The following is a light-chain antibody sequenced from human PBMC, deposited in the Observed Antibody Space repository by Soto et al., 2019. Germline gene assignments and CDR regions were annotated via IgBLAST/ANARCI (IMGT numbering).Light chain of an antibody. CDR2: AAS. CDR1: QSITGN. J-gene: IGKJ1*01. V-gene: IGKV3-20*01. Sequence: EIVMTQSPATLSVSPGESATLSCRASQSITGNLTWYQQKPGQAPRLLIYAASTRATGIPDRFSGSGSGTDFTLTIRRLAPEDFAVYYCQHYGSSPPVTFGQGTK. CDR3: QHYGSSPPVT.